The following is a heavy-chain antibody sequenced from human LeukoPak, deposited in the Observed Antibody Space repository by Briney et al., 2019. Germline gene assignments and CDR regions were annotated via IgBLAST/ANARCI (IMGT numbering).Heavy chain of an antibody. CDR3: ARQNAYYYGSSGYPEHAFDI. D-gene: IGHD3-22*01. CDR1: GGTFSSYT. Sequence: SVKVSCKASGGTFSSYTISWVRQAPGQGLEWMGRILPILGIANYAQKFQGRVTITADKSTSTAYMELSSLRSEDTAVYYCARQNAYYYGSSGYPEHAFDIWGQGTMVTVSS. V-gene: IGHV1-69*02. J-gene: IGHJ3*02. CDR2: ILPILGIA.